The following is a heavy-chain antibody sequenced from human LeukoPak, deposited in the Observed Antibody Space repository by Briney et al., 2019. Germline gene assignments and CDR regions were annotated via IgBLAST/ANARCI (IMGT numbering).Heavy chain of an antibody. D-gene: IGHD3-10*01. J-gene: IGHJ4*02. CDR1: GASISSYY. V-gene: IGHV4-59*08. CDR3: ARRSYFDY. Sequence: SETLSLTCPASGASISSYYWSWIRQPPGKGLEWIGYIYYSGSTNYNPSLKSRVTISVDTSKNQFSLKLSSVTAADTAVYYCARRSYFDYWGQGTLVTVSS. CDR2: IYYSGST.